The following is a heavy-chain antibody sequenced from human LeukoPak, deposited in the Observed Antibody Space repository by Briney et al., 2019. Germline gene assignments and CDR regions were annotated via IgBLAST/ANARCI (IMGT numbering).Heavy chain of an antibody. CDR1: GGSFSGYY. V-gene: IGHV4-34*01. CDR3: ARQLYVSGSYYAPMDV. Sequence: SETLSLTCAVNGGSFSGYYWSWIRQPPGKGLEWIGDVNDSGGAYYNPSLKSRVTISVDTSKNQFSLELSSVTAADTALYFCARQLYVSGSYYAPMDVWGKGTTVTISS. D-gene: IGHD3-10*01. J-gene: IGHJ6*03. CDR2: VNDSGGA.